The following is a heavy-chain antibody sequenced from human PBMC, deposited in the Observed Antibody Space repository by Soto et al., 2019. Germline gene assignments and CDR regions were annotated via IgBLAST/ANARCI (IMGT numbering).Heavy chain of an antibody. J-gene: IGHJ3*01. D-gene: IGHD6-19*01. Sequence: EVQLVESGGGLVQPGRSLRLSCAASGFTFDDYAMHWVRQAPGKGLEWVSGISWNSGNIGYADSVKGRFTISRDNAKNSLYLXMNSLXAEDTALYYCAKDXGSIHIAVAGWGQGTMVTVSS. CDR1: GFTFDDYA. V-gene: IGHV3-9*01. CDR2: ISWNSGNI. CDR3: AKDXGSIHIAVAG.